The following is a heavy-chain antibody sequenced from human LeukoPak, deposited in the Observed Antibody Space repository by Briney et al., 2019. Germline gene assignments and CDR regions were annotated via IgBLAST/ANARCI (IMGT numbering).Heavy chain of an antibody. CDR2: INPNSGGT. CDR3: ARDRDGYNSPYYFDY. CDR1: GYTFTGYY. V-gene: IGHV1-2*02. J-gene: IGHJ4*02. Sequence: ASVKVSCKASGYTFTGYYMHWVRQAPGQGLEWMGWINPNSGGTNYAQKFQGRVTMTRDTSISTAYMELSRPRSDDTAVYYCARDRDGYNSPYYFDYWGQGTLVTVSS. D-gene: IGHD5-24*01.